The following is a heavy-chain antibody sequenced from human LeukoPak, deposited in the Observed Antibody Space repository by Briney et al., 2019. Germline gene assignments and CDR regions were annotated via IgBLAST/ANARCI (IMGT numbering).Heavy chain of an antibody. D-gene: IGHD6-13*01. J-gene: IGHJ3*02. V-gene: IGHV4-61*02. CDR3: ARDRGSWYGKDAFDI. CDR1: GGSINSGSFY. Sequence: SETLSLTCTVSGGSINSGSFYWSWIRQPAGKGLEWIGRIYTSGSTNYNPSLKSRVTISVDTSKNQSSLKLSSVTAADTAVYYCARDRGSWYGKDAFDIWGQGTMVTVSS. CDR2: IYTSGST.